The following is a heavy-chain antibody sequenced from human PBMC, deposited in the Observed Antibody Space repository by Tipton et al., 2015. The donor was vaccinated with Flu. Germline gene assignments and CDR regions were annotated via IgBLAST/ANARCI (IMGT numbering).Heavy chain of an antibody. V-gene: IGHV4-4*07. CDR1: GGSISGYY. CDR2: LYGSGTT. CDR3: ARDREDGDYTDH. Sequence: TLSLTCSVSGGSISGYYWTWIRQPVGKGLEWLGRLYGSGTTKYNPSLRRRLTMSIDTSKNQFSLNRTSVTAADTAIYYCARDREDGDYTDHWGQGTLVTASS. J-gene: IGHJ4*02. D-gene: IGHD4-17*01.